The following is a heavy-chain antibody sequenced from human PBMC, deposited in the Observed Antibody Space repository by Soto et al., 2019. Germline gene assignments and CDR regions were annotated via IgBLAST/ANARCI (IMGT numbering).Heavy chain of an antibody. V-gene: IGHV4-59*01. CDR1: GGSMRNYF. Sequence: SETLSLTCTVSGGSMRNYFWTWIRQPPGKGLEWIGYIHYSGATSFFPSYNPSLRGRVTISEDTSKNQFSLKLLSVTTADTAVYLCPDGEASRRNLAPYDLDFWGQGNRVTVSS. CDR3: PDGEASRRNLAPYDLDF. D-gene: IGHD6-13*01. J-gene: IGHJ4*02. CDR2: IHYSGATSFFP.